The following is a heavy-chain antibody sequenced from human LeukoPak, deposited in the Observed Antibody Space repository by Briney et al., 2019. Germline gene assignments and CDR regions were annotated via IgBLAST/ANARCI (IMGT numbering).Heavy chain of an antibody. CDR3: ARDRGPRTGFMVREAYDY. Sequence: GGSLRLSCAASGFTFSDYWIHWVRQAPGKGLVWVSRINTDGSITNYADSVKGRFTISRDNAENTLYLQMSSLRAEDTAVYYCARDRGPRTGFMVREAYDYWGQGTLVTVSS. D-gene: IGHD3-10*01. CDR2: INTDGSIT. CDR1: GFTFSDYW. V-gene: IGHV3-74*01. J-gene: IGHJ4*02.